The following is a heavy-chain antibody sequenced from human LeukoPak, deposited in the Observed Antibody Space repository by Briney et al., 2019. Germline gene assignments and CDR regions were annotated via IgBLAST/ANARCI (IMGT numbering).Heavy chain of an antibody. D-gene: IGHD2-15*01. CDR2: ISYDGRNK. J-gene: IGHJ3*01. Sequence: PGRSLRLSCAASEFTFNNHDMHWVRQAPGKGLEWVAAISYDGRNKYYADSVKGRFTISRYNSKNTLNLQMNSLRTEDTAVFYCAKPRDIDSWAFDVWGQGTMVTVSS. CDR1: EFTFNNHD. V-gene: IGHV3-30*18. CDR3: AKPRDIDSWAFDV.